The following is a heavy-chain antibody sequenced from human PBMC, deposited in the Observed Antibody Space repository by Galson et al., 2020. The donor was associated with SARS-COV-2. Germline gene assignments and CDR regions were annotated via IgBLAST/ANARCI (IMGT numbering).Heavy chain of an antibody. CDR2: ISSSRRTI. CDR1: GFTFSAYN. V-gene: IGHV3-48*02. D-gene: IGHD3-10*01. CDR3: ARYYGDKPYSDY. J-gene: IGHJ4*02. Sequence: GESLKISCAASGFTFSAYNMHWVRQAPGKGLEWVSYISSSRRTIYYADSVKGRFTVSRDNAKNSLFLQMNSLRDEDTGVYYCARYYGDKPYSDYWGQGTLVTVSS.